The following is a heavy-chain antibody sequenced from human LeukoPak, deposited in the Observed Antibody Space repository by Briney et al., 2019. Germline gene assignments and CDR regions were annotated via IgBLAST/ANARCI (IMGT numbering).Heavy chain of an antibody. D-gene: IGHD1-1*01. CDR1: GGSNSRSSNY. Sequence: SETLSLTCTVSGGSNSRSSNYWGWIRQSPGKGLEWIGSLYYSGSTYYNPSLKSRVTISIDTSKNQFSLKLSSVTAADTAVYYCATTTIRLGYWGQGTLVTVSS. CDR2: LYYSGST. V-gene: IGHV4-39*07. J-gene: IGHJ4*02. CDR3: ATTTIRLGY.